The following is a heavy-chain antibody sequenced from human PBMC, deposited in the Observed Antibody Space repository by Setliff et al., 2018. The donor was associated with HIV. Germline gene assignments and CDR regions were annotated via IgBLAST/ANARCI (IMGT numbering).Heavy chain of an antibody. V-gene: IGHV1-2*02. Sequence: ASVKVSCKASGYTFMDYYVHWVRQAPGQGLEWMGWINPHNGGTHYAQRFEGRVTMTRDTSIAAGYMELRSLTSDDTAVYYCARDGRDCASTNCNGNYMEAWGKGTTVTVSS. CDR3: ARDGRDCASTNCNGNYMEA. CDR2: INPHNGGT. CDR1: GYTFMDYY. D-gene: IGHD2-2*01. J-gene: IGHJ6*03.